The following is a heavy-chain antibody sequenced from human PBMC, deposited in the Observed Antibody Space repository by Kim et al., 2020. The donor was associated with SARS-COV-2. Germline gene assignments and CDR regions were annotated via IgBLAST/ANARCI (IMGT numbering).Heavy chain of an antibody. CDR3: ARTLTRDGLDCGLAT. J-gene: IGHJ4*02. CDR1: GFTLTSYW. V-gene: IGHV3-74*01. CDR2: MRIEGERT. D-gene: IGHD2-21*01. Sequence: GGSLRLSCAASGFTLTSYWIHWVRQAPGKGLEWVSRMRIEGERTNYGDSVKGRFTISRDTAKNTLFLQMKRLRVEDTAVYYCARTLTRDGLDCGLATWGQGSLVTVSS.